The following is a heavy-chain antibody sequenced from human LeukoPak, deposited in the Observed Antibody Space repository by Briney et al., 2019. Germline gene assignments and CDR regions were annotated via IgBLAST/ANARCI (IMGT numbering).Heavy chain of an antibody. CDR2: ISWNSGSI. J-gene: IGHJ4*02. D-gene: IGHD4-11*01. Sequence: GGSLRLSCAASGFTFDDYAMHWVRQAPGKGLEWVSGISWNSGSIGYADSVKGRFTISRDNAKNSLYLQMNSLRAEDTALYYCAKAYGYSKYSEAFFDYWGQGTLVTVSS. CDR1: GFTFDDYA. V-gene: IGHV3-9*01. CDR3: AKAYGYSKYSEAFFDY.